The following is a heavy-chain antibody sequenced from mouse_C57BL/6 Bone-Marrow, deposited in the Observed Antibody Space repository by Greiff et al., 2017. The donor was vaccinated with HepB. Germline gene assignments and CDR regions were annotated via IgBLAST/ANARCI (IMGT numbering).Heavy chain of an antibody. CDR3: TRVPLLYYAMDY. D-gene: IGHD6-1*01. CDR2: ISSGGDYF. J-gene: IGHJ4*01. Sequence: EVKLVESGEGLVKPGGSLKLSCAASGFTFSSYAMSWVRQTPEKRLEWVAYISSGGDYFYYADTVKGRFTISRDTARNTLYLQMSSLKSEDTAMYYCTRVPLLYYAMDYWGQGTSVTVSS. CDR1: GFTFSSYA. V-gene: IGHV5-9-1*02.